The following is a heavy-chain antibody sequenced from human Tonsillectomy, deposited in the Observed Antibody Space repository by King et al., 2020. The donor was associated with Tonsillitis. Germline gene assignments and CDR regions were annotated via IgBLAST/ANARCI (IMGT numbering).Heavy chain of an antibody. V-gene: IGHV3-9*01. J-gene: IGHJ4*02. D-gene: IGHD6-13*01. Sequence: VQLVESGGGLVQPGRSLRLSCAASGFTFDDYAMHWVRHAPGKGLEWVSGVSWNSGSIGYADPVKGRFTFSRDNAKNSLYLQMNSLRAEDTALYYCAKSLSAYSSSFFCFDYWGQGTLVTVSS. CDR2: VSWNSGSI. CDR1: GFTFDDYA. CDR3: AKSLSAYSSSFFCFDY.